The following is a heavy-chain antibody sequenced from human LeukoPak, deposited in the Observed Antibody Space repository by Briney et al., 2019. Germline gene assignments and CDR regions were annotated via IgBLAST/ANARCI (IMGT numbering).Heavy chain of an antibody. V-gene: IGHV4-61*02. D-gene: IGHD2-2*01. J-gene: IGHJ4*02. CDR3: ARELGYCSSTSCSGR. CDR2: IYTSGST. Sequence: RRPAEHEKKWIGRIYTSGSTNYNPSLKSRVTISVDTSKNQFSLKLSSVTAADTAVYYCARELGYCSSTSCSGRWGQGTLVTVSS.